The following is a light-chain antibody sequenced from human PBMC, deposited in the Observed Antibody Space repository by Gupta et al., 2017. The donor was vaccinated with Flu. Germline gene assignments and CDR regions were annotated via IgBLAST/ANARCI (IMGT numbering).Light chain of an antibody. CDR1: QSGLYSSNKKNY. V-gene: IGKV4-1*01. J-gene: IGKJ1*01. CDR2: CAS. Sequence: DIVMTQSSDSLDVSLAGRAAINCKSSQSGLYSSNKKNYLAWYQPKPGQPPKLLIYCASTRESGVPDSFSGSGSGTDFTLTISSLQAEDVAVYYCQQDDSTPMTFGQGTKVEIK. CDR3: QQDDSTPMT.